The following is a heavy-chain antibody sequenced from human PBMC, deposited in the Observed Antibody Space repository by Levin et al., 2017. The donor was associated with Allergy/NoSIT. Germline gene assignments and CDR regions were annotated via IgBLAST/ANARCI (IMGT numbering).Heavy chain of an antibody. CDR2: NSSSSTYI. J-gene: IGHJ3*02. V-gene: IGHV3-21*01. CDR3: ASDGSYDTLDI. D-gene: IGHD6-6*01. Sequence: KSGGSLRLSCAASGFTFSGYTLNWVRQAPGKGLEWVSSNSSSSTYIYYADSLKGRFTISRDDAKNSLSLQMNSLRVEDTAVYYCASDGSYDTLDIWGQGTMVTVSS. CDR1: GFTFSGYT.